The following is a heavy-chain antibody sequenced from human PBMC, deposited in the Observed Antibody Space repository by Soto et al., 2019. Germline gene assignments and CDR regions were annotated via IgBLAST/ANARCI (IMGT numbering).Heavy chain of an antibody. CDR2: IDYRGTT. Sequence: QVQLQESGPRLVKPSQTLSLTCTVSGGSISTGGYYWGWIRHHPEKGLEWIGYIDYRGTTYYNPSLKSRVILSVDTSKNQFSLKLGSVTAADTAVYYCASYYDSGGYLAFDLWGQGTLVTVSS. CDR1: GGSISTGGYY. CDR3: ASYYDSGGYLAFDL. D-gene: IGHD3-22*01. V-gene: IGHV4-31*03. J-gene: IGHJ3*01.